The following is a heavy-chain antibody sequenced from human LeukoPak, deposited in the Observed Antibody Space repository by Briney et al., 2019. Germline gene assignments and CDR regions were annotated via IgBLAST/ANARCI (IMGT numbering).Heavy chain of an antibody. V-gene: IGHV3-15*01. CDR3: TTIYGDPDYFDY. J-gene: IGHJ4*02. D-gene: IGHD4-17*01. CDR1: GFTFSNAW. CDR2: IKSKTDGGTT. Sequence: GGSLRLSCAASGFTFSNAWMSWARQAPGKGLEWVGRIKSKTDGGTTDYAAPVKGRFTISRDDSKNTLYLQMNSLKTEDTAVYYCTTIYGDPDYFDYWGQGTLVTVSS.